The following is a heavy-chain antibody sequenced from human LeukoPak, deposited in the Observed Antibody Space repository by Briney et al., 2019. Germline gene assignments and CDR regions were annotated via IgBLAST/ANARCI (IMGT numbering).Heavy chain of an antibody. J-gene: IGHJ5*02. D-gene: IGHD2-8*02. CDR1: GGSMSTYY. CDR2: IYYSGST. V-gene: IGHV4-59*01. Sequence: ASETLSLTCTVSGGSMSTYYWSWIRQPPGKGLEWIGYIYYSGSTNYNPSLKSRVTISVDTSKNQFSLKLNSVIAADTAVYYCTGGSRFDPWGQGTLVTVSS. CDR3: TGGSRFDP.